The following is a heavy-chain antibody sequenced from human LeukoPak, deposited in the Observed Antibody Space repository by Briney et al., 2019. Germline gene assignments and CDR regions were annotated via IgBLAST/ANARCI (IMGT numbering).Heavy chain of an antibody. Sequence: GGSLRLSCAASGFTFSSYEMNWVRQAPGKGLEWVSYISSSGSTIYYADSVKGRFTISRDNAKNSLYLQMNSLRAEDTAVYYCASSRGGQLLVYFDYWCQGTLVTVSS. J-gene: IGHJ4*02. CDR3: ASSRGGQLLVYFDY. CDR2: ISSSGSTI. CDR1: GFTFSSYE. V-gene: IGHV3-48*03. D-gene: IGHD6-19*01.